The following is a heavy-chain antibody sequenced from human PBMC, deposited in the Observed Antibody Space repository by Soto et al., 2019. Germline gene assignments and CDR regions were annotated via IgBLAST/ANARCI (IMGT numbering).Heavy chain of an antibody. D-gene: IGHD3-9*01. J-gene: IGHJ4*02. CDR1: GFAFSRYG. CDR3: AKVHFDWLAHDY. CDR2: IWYDASHE. Sequence: GGSLRLSCVATGFAFSRYGMHWMRQTPGKGLEWVADIWYDASHENYADSVKGRFTISRYNSKNTLYLKMNSLGAEDTAVYYCAKVHFDWLAHDYWGQGILVTVFS. V-gene: IGHV3-33*06.